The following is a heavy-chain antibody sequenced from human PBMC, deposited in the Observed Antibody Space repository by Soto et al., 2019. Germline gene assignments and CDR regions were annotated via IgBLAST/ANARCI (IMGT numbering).Heavy chain of an antibody. CDR2: ISGSGGST. J-gene: IGHJ4*02. Sequence: EVQLLESGGGLVQPGGSLRLSCAASGFTFSSYAMSWVRQAPGKGLECVSAISGSGGSTYYADSVKGRFTISRDNSKNTLYLQMNSLRAEDTAVYYCAKDGSGYCISTSGYSLDYWGQGTLVTVSS. CDR3: AKDGSGYCISTSGYSLDY. V-gene: IGHV3-23*01. D-gene: IGHD2-2*01. CDR1: GFTFSSYA.